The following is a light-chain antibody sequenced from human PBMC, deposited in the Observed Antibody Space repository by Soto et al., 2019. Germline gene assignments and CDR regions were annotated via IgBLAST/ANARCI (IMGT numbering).Light chain of an antibody. CDR3: QDSDHLPC. Sequence: DIPMTQSPRSLSASVGDRVTITCQASQDIGNCLNWLQHKPGKAPNLVIYDASNLEIGVPSRFNGSGTGTEFTFTITCLRPEEIATYYCQDSDHLPCVGAGTKVESK. CDR2: DAS. V-gene: IGKV1-33*01. CDR1: QDIGNC. J-gene: IGKJ3*01.